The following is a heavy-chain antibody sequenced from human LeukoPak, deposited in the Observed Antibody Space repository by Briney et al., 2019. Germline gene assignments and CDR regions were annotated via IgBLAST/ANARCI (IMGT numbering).Heavy chain of an antibody. V-gene: IGHV3-23*01. J-gene: IGHJ4*02. CDR2: FSSSGET. CDR1: GGSISSSSYY. Sequence: ETLSLACTVSGGSISSSSYYWGWIRQPPGKGLEWVSAFSSSGETHYADSVKGRFTISRDNSKYTLSLQMNSLRDDDTAVYYCAKVDNWKYAHHDFWGQGTLVTVSS. D-gene: IGHD1-1*01. CDR3: AKVDNWKYAHHDF.